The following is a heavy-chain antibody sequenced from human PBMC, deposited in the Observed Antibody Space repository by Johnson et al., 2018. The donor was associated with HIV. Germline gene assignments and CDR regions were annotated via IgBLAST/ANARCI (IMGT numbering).Heavy chain of an antibody. J-gene: IGHJ3*02. V-gene: IGHV3-7*05. D-gene: IGHD7-27*01. CDR3: ARGRNSTGDGGAFDI. CDR1: GFTFGNYW. Sequence: VQLVESGGGLVQPGGSLRLSCAASGFTFGNYWMSWVRQAPGKGLEWVANINQDGSEKYDVDAVKGRFTISRDNAKNATYLQMTSLRAEDTAVYYCARGRNSTGDGGAFDIWGQGTMVTVSS. CDR2: INQDGSEK.